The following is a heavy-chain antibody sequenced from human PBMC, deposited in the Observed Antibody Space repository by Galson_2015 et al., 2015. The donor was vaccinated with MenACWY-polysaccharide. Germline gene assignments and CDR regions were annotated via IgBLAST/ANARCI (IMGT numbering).Heavy chain of an antibody. Sequence: SVKVSCKASEYTFTSYDINWVRQAPGQGLEWMGWMNPNSANTGYGEKFQGRVTMTRNTSMSTAYMELSSLRFEDTAVYYCARGGAARRGWYFDLWGRGTLVTVSS. CDR1: EYTFTSYD. D-gene: IGHD6-6*01. CDR2: MNPNSANT. CDR3: ARGGAARRGWYFDL. J-gene: IGHJ2*01. V-gene: IGHV1-8*01.